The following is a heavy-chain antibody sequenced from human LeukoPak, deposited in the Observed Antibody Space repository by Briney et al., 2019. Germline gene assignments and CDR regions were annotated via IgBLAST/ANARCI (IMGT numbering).Heavy chain of an antibody. V-gene: IGHV3-13*01. CDR1: GFTFSSYD. Sequence: GGSLRLSCAPSGFTFSSYDMHWVRQATGKGLEWVSAIGTAGDTYYPGSVKGRFTISRENAKNSLYLQMNSLRAGDTAVYYCARARGDYYDSSGYSVGAFDIWGQGTMVTVSS. CDR2: IGTAGDT. CDR3: ARARGDYYDSSGYSVGAFDI. J-gene: IGHJ3*02. D-gene: IGHD3-22*01.